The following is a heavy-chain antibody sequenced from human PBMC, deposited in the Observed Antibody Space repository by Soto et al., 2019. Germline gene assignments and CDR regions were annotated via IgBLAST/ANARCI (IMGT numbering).Heavy chain of an antibody. Sequence: QVQLVQSGAEVKKPGASVKVSCKASGYTFTSYGISWVRQAPGQGLEWMGWISAYNGNTNYAQKLQGRVTMTTDTSTSTAYRELRSLRSDDTAVYYCARDDYYCSGSYYPFDYWGQGTLVTVSS. J-gene: IGHJ4*02. CDR2: ISAYNGNT. D-gene: IGHD3-10*01. CDR3: ARDDYYCSGSYYPFDY. V-gene: IGHV1-18*01. CDR1: GYTFTSYG.